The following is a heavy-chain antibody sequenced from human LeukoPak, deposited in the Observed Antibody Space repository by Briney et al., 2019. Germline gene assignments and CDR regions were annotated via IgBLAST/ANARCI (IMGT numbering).Heavy chain of an antibody. D-gene: IGHD1-7*01. Sequence: GGSLRLSCAASGFTFSSYSMNWVRQAPGKGLEWVSSISSSRSYIYYADSVKGRFTISRDNAKNSLYLQMNSLRAEDTAVYYCARGHNWNYVPYYYMDVWGKGTTVTVSS. V-gene: IGHV3-21*01. CDR2: ISSSRSYI. CDR1: GFTFSSYS. CDR3: ARGHNWNYVPYYYMDV. J-gene: IGHJ6*03.